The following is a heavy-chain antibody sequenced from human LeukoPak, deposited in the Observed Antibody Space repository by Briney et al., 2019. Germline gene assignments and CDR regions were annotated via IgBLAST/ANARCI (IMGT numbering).Heavy chain of an antibody. CDR2: IYDSGVT. Sequence: SETLSLXCTVSGGSVSSSGYFWGWNRQPPGKGLEWIGTIYDSGVTYYSPSLKSRVTISADTSKNQFSLKLSSVTAADTAVYYCARRGVTGNALFDYWGQGTLVTVSS. D-gene: IGHD3-9*01. V-gene: IGHV4-39*01. CDR3: ARRGVTGNALFDY. J-gene: IGHJ4*02. CDR1: GGSVSSSGYF.